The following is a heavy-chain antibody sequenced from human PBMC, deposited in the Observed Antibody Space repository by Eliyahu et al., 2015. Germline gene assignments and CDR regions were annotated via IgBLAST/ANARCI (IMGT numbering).Heavy chain of an antibody. CDR1: GFTFDXXA. CDR2: ISWNSGSI. D-gene: IGHD6-19*01. J-gene: IGHJ4*02. Sequence: EVQLVESGGGLVQPGRSLRLXCAASGFTFDXXAMHWVRQAPGKGLXWXSGISWNSGSIGYADSVKGRFTISRDNAKNSLYLQMNSLRAEDTALYYCAKDARWLGIAVAGTPFDYWGQGTLVTVSS. V-gene: IGHV3-9*01. CDR3: AKDARWLGIAVAGTPFDY.